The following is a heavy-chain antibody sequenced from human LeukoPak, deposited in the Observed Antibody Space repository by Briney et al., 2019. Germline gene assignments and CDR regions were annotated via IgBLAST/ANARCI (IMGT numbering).Heavy chain of an antibody. D-gene: IGHD3-16*02. Sequence: PGGSLRLSCAASGFTFSSYSMNWVRQPQGKGLEWVSSISSSSSYIYYADSVKGRFTISRDNAKNSLYLQMNSLRAEDTAVYYCARGVLRLGELSRFYFDYWGQGTLVTVSS. J-gene: IGHJ4*02. CDR1: GFTFSSYS. V-gene: IGHV3-21*01. CDR3: ARGVLRLGELSRFYFDY. CDR2: ISSSSSYI.